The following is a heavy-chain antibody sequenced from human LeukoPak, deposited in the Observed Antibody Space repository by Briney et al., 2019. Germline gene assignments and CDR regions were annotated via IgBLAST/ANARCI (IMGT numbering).Heavy chain of an antibody. V-gene: IGHV3-30*04. J-gene: IGHJ4*02. D-gene: IGHD4-23*01. CDR2: ISYDGSNK. CDR3: ARGDYGGNSMDY. Sequence: PGRSLRLSCAASGFTLSSYAMDWVRQAPGKGLEWVAVISYDGSNKYYADSVKGQFTISRDNSKNTLYLQMNSLRAEDTAVYYCARGDYGGNSMDYWGQGTLVTVSS. CDR1: GFTLSSYA.